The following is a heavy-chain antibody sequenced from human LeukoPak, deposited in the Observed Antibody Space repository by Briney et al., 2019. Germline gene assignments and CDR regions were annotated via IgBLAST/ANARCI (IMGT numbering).Heavy chain of an antibody. CDR1: GYSIDSVYY. CDR3: ARGREERITMIVVVISDAFDI. D-gene: IGHD3-22*01. Sequence: SETLSLTCTVSGYSIDSVYYWGWIRQPPGKGLEWIGSIYHSGSTYYNPSLKSRVTISMDTSKNQFSLKLTSVTAADTAVYYCARGREERITMIVVVISDAFDIWGQGTMVTVSS. CDR2: IYHSGST. J-gene: IGHJ3*02. V-gene: IGHV4-38-2*02.